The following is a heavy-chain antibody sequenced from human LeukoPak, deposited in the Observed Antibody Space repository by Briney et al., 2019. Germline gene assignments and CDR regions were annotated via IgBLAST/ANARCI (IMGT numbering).Heavy chain of an antibody. CDR2: ISSSSSYI. CDR1: GFTFSSYS. J-gene: IGHJ4*02. V-gene: IGHV3-21*01. D-gene: IGHD3-3*01. CDR3: AKGRDYDFWSGYSSPDY. Sequence: GGSLRLSCAASGFTFSSYSMNWVRQAPGKGLEWVSSISSSSSYIYYADSVKGRFTISRDNAKNSLYLQMNSLRAEDTAVYYCAKGRDYDFWSGYSSPDYWGQGTLVTVSS.